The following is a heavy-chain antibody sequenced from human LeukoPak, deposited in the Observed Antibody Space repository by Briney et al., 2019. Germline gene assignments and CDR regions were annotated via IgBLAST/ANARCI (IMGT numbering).Heavy chain of an antibody. CDR1: GFTFSSYS. V-gene: IGHV3-21*01. CDR2: ISSSSSYI. Sequence: GGSLRLSCAASGFTFSSYSMNWVRQAPGTGLEWVSSISSSSSYIYYADSVKGRFTISRDNAKNSLYPQMNSLRAEDTAVYYCARPGSGRSYYYGMDVWGKGTTVTVSS. CDR3: ARPGSGRSYYYGMDV. D-gene: IGHD3-10*01. J-gene: IGHJ6*04.